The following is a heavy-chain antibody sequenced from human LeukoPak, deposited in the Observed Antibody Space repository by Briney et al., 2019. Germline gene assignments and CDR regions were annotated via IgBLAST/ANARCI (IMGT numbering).Heavy chain of an antibody. CDR2: ISGSGGST. Sequence: PGGSLRLSCAASGFTFSSYAMSWVRQAPGKGLEWVSAISGSGGSTYYADSVKGRFTISRENSKNTLLLQMNSLRVEDTAVYYCAKGSSSSRPYYFDHWGQGALVTVSS. CDR1: GFTFSSYA. V-gene: IGHV3-23*01. D-gene: IGHD6-6*01. J-gene: IGHJ4*02. CDR3: AKGSSSSRPYYFDH.